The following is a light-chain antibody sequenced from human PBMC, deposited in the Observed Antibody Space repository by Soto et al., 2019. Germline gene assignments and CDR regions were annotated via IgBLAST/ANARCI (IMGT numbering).Light chain of an antibody. CDR2: AAS. CDR1: QVISNY. CDR3: QKYNSARWT. J-gene: IGKJ1*01. Sequence: DIQMTQSPSSLSASVGDRVTIACRASQVISNYLAWYQQIPGKVPRLLIYAASTLQSGVPSRFSGSGSGTDFTLTISSLQPEDVATYYCQKYNSARWTFGLGTKVDI. V-gene: IGKV1-27*01.